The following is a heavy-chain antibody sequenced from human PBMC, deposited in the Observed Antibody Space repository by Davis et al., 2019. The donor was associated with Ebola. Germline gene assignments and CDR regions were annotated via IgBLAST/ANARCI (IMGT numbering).Heavy chain of an antibody. D-gene: IGHD6-19*01. CDR3: ARELGRAAKSAVGGDY. Sequence: AASVKVSCKASGYTFTGYYMHWVRQAPGQGLEWMGRINPNSGGTNYAQKFQGRVTMTRDTSISTAYMELSRLRSDDTAVYYCARELGRAAKSAVGGDYWGQGTLVTVSS. J-gene: IGHJ4*02. CDR1: GYTFTGYY. V-gene: IGHV1-2*06. CDR2: INPNSGGT.